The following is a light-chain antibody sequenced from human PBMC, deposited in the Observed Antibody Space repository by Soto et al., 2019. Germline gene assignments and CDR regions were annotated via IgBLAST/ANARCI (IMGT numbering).Light chain of an antibody. V-gene: IGLV1-40*01. CDR2: GNN. Sequence: QPVLTQPPSVSGAPGQRVTISCIGATSDVHWYQHLPGTAPKLLIYGNNNRPSGVPDRFSGSKSGTSASLAITGLQAEDEADYYCQSFDSSLSALYVFGTGTKVTVL. J-gene: IGLJ1*01. CDR1: GATSD. CDR3: QSFDSSLSALYV.